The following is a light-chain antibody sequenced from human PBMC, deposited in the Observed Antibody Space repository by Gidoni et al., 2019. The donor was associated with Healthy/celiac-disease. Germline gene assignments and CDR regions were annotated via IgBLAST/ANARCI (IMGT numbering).Light chain of an antibody. CDR3: QQYNNWPLT. Sequence: EIVMPQSPATLSVYPGERATLSCRASQSVSSNLAWYQQKPGQVPRLLIYGASTRATGIPARFSGSGSGTEFTLTISSLQSEDFAVYYCQQYNNWPLTFGGGTKVEIK. J-gene: IGKJ4*01. CDR1: QSVSSN. V-gene: IGKV3-15*01. CDR2: GAS.